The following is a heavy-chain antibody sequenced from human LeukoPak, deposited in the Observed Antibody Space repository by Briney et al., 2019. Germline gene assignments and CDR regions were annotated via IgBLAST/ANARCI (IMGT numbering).Heavy chain of an antibody. V-gene: IGHV4-34*01. J-gene: IGHJ4*02. CDR1: GGSFSGYY. CDR2: INHSGST. D-gene: IGHD2-15*01. CDR3: ARGAGRTRIRTPLSGTPDY. Sequence: PSETLSLTCAVYGGSFSGYYWSWIRQPPGKGLEWIGEINHSGSTNYNPSLKSRVTISVDTSKNQFSLKLSTVTAADTAVYSCARGAGRTRIRTPLSGTPDYWGQGTLVTVSS.